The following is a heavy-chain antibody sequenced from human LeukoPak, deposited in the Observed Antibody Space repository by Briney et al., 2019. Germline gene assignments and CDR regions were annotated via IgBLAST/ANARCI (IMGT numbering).Heavy chain of an antibody. V-gene: IGHV1-24*01. CDR1: GYTLTELS. CDR3: ARDSAWGPEFDY. Sequence: ASVKVSCKVSGYTLTELSMHWVRQAPGKGLEWMGGFDPEDGETIYAQKFQGRVTITTDEPTSTAYMELSSLRSEDTAVYYCARDSAWGPEFDYWGQGTLVTVS. J-gene: IGHJ4*02. D-gene: IGHD7-27*01. CDR2: FDPEDGET.